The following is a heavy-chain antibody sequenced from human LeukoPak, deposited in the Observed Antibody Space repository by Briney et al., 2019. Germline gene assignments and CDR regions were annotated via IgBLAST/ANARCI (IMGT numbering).Heavy chain of an antibody. Sequence: PGGSLRLSCAASGFTVSNTYMSWVRQAPGKGLEWVSVIYSGGATHYADSVKGRFTISRDNSKNTLYLQINSLRAEDTAMYYCAREMRFGETAPGGQGTLVIVSS. V-gene: IGHV3-53*01. CDR1: GFTVSNTY. CDR3: AREMRFGETAP. J-gene: IGHJ4*02. D-gene: IGHD3-10*01. CDR2: IYSGGAT.